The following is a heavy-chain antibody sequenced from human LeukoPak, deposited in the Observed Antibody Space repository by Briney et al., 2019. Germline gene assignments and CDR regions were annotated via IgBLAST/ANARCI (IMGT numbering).Heavy chain of an antibody. D-gene: IGHD3-22*01. Sequence: SETLSLTCTVSSYSIRSDYYWGWIRQPPGKGLEWIASINHSGITYYNPSLKSRVTISVDMSKNQFSLKLTSVTAADTAVYYCGRDRPSGYYDYWGQGNLVTVSS. CDR2: INHSGIT. CDR1: SYSIRSDYY. CDR3: GRDRPSGYYDY. J-gene: IGHJ4*02. V-gene: IGHV4-38-2*02.